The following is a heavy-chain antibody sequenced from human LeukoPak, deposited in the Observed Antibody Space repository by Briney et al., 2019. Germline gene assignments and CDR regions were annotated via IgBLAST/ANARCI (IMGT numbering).Heavy chain of an antibody. J-gene: IGHJ4*02. Sequence: GGSLRLSCAASGFTFSSYEMNWVRQAPGKGLEWVSYISSSGSTKYYVDSVKGRFTISRDNAKNSLYLQMNSLRAEDTAVYYCARDGDLAPDVPFDYWGQGTLVTVPS. V-gene: IGHV3-48*03. CDR2: ISSSGSTK. CDR3: ARDGDLAPDVPFDY. CDR1: GFTFSSYE. D-gene: IGHD7-27*01.